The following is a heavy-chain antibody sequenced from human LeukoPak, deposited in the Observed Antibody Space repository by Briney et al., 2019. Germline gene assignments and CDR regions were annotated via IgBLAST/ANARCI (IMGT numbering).Heavy chain of an antibody. V-gene: IGHV1-18*01. CDR1: GYTFTSYG. CDR3: ATSTKYSSSWGAFDI. Sequence: ASVKVSCKASGYTFTSYGISWVRQAPGQGLEWMGWISAYNGNTNYAQKLQGRVTMTTGTSTSTAYMELRSLRSDDTAVYYCATSTKYSSSWGAFDIWGQGTVVTVSS. D-gene: IGHD6-13*01. CDR2: ISAYNGNT. J-gene: IGHJ3*02.